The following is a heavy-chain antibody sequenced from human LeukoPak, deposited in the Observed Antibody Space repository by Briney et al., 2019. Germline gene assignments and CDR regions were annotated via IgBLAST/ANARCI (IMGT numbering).Heavy chain of an antibody. Sequence: ASVKVSCKASGYTFTSYDINWVRQATGQGLEWMGWMNPNSGNTGYAQKFQGRVTMTRNTSISTAYMELSSLRSEDTAVYYCARGPHSGGWYWFDPWGQGTLVTVSS. D-gene: IGHD6-19*01. CDR1: GYTFTSYD. V-gene: IGHV1-8*01. CDR3: ARGPHSGGWYWFDP. J-gene: IGHJ5*02. CDR2: MNPNSGNT.